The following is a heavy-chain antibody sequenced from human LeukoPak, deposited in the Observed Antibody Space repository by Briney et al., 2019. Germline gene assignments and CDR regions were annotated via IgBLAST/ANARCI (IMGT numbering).Heavy chain of an antibody. CDR3: ARTENYYDSSGYYYRRAFDI. J-gene: IGHJ3*02. CDR2: IYYSGST. D-gene: IGHD3-22*01. Sequence: PSETLSLTCTVSGGSISSYYWSWIRQPPGKGLEWIGYIYYSGSTNYNPSLKSRVTMSVDTSKNQFSLKLSSVTALDTAVYYCARTENYYDSSGYYYRRAFDIWGQGTMVTVSS. V-gene: IGHV4-59*12. CDR1: GGSISSYY.